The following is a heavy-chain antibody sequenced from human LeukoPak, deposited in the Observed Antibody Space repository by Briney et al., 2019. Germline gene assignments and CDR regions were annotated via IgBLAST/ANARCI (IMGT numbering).Heavy chain of an antibody. Sequence: ASVKVSCKTSGYTFTNYYMHWVRQAPGQGLEWMGIINSNSGHTTYAQKFQGRVTMTKDTSTSTVYMELSSLRSEDTAVYYCASEYYYDSSGPHDWGQGTLVTVSS. J-gene: IGHJ4*02. D-gene: IGHD3-22*01. CDR1: GYTFTNYY. V-gene: IGHV1-46*01. CDR3: ASEYYYDSSGPHD. CDR2: INSNSGHT.